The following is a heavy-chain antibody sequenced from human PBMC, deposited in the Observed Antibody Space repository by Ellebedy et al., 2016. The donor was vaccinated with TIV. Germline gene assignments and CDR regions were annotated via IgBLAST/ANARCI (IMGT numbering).Heavy chain of an antibody. J-gene: IGHJ4*02. CDR1: GFIISGDW. D-gene: IGHD7-27*01. CDR3: VTWGQSDGR. Sequence: GESLKISCAASGFIISGDWMSWVRQAPGKGPGWVVHLNPDGSAEYYVDSVKGRFTISRENAKRVLFLPMNRLRVDDTAVYYCVTWGQSDGRWGQGSLVTISS. V-gene: IGHV3-7*03. CDR2: LNPDGSAE.